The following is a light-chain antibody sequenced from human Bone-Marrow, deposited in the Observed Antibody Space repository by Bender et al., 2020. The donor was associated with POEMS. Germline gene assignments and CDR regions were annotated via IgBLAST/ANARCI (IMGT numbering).Light chain of an antibody. V-gene: IGLV1-44*01. CDR1: SSNIGTNP. J-gene: IGLJ3*02. CDR3: AAWEDSLNGWV. Sequence: QSVLTQPPSASGTPGQRVTISCSGSSSNIGTNPVNWYQQLPGTSPNLLFYINNQRPSGVPDRFSGSKAGTSASLALSGLRSEDEADYYCAAWEDSLNGWVFGGGTKLTVL. CDR2: INN.